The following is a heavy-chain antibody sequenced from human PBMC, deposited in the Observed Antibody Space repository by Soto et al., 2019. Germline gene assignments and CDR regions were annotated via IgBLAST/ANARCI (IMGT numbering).Heavy chain of an antibody. D-gene: IGHD3-16*01. V-gene: IGHV1-8*01. J-gene: IGHJ6*02. CDR3: ARFNYDYVWGSWGGYYYYGMDV. CDR1: GYTFTSYD. CDR2: MNPNSGNT. Sequence: GASVKVSCKASGYTFTSYDINWVRQATGQGLEWMGWMNPNSGNTGYAQKFQGRVTMTRNTSISTAYMELSSLRSEDTAVYYCARFNYDYVWGSWGGYYYYGMDVWGQGTTVTVSS.